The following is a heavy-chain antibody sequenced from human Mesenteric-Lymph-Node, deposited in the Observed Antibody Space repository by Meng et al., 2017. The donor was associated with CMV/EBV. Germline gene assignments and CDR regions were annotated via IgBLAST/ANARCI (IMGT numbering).Heavy chain of an antibody. D-gene: IGHD5-24*01. CDR1: GGSFSGYY. V-gene: IGHV4-34*01. J-gene: IGHJ3*01. Sequence: GSLRLSCAVYGGSFSGYYWSWIRQPPGKGLEWIGEINHSGTTYYNPSLKGRVTISVDASKNQFSLELTSVTATDTAVYYCARGRDGYNLMGYLDDAFQVWGQGTMVTVSS. CDR3: ARGRDGYNLMGYLDDAFQV. CDR2: INHSGTT.